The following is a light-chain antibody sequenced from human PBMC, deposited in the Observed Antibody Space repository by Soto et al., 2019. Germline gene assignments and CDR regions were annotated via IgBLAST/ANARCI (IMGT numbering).Light chain of an antibody. CDR3: QKHSSVPFT. CDR2: AAS. V-gene: IGKV1-27*01. CDR1: QGIRYS. J-gene: IGKJ4*01. Sequence: DIQMTQSPSFLSASVGDRVTITCRASQGIRYSLACYQHKPGKVPKLLIYAASTLYSGVSSRFSGSGSGTDFTLTIGSLQPEDVAVYYCQKHSSVPFTFGGGTKVEIK.